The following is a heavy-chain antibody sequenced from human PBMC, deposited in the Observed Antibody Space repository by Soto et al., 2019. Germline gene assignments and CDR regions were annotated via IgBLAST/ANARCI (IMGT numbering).Heavy chain of an antibody. CDR2: INPNSGGT. J-gene: IGHJ6*02. V-gene: IGHV1-2*04. Sequence: GASVKVSCKASGYTFTGYYMHWVRQAPGQGLEWMGWINPNSGGTNYAQKFQGWVTMTRDTSISTAYMELSRLRSDDTAVYYCARDIGSSAYYYYYGMDVWGQGTTVTVSS. CDR3: ARDIGSSAYYYYYGMDV. CDR1: GYTFTGYY. D-gene: IGHD6-13*01.